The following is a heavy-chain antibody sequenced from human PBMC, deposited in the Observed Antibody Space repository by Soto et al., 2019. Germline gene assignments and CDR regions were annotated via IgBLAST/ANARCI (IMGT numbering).Heavy chain of an antibody. J-gene: IGHJ4*02. V-gene: IGHV3-74*01. CDR1: GFTVSSYL. CDR3: AREFYGSGI. D-gene: IGHD3-10*01. CDR2: INSDGAIT. Sequence: EVQLVESGGALIQPGGSLRCSGAASGFTVSSYLMFWVRQPRSTGLMLVSRINSDGAITDYADSVRGRFTISRDNAKNTLYLQLNSLRAEDTAVYYCAREFYGSGIWGQGTLVTVSS.